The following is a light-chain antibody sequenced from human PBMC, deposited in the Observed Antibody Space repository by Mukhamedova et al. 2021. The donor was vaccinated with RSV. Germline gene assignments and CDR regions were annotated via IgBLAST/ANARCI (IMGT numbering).Light chain of an antibody. CDR2: GAS. J-gene: IGKJ2*03. Sequence: GERATLSCRASQSVSSSYLAWYQQKPGQAPRLLIYGASSRATGIPDRFSGSGSGTDFTLTISRLEPEDFAVYYCQQYGSSPRYSF. CDR1: QSVSSSY. CDR3: QQYGSSPRYS. V-gene: IGKV3-20*01.